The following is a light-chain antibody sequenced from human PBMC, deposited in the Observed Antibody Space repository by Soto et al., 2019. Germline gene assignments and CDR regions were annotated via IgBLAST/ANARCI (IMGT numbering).Light chain of an antibody. J-gene: IGLJ1*01. CDR3: SSYTTSSTPCV. V-gene: IGLV2-14*01. Sequence: QSVLTQPASVSGSPGQSITISCTGTSSDIGGYKHVSWYQQHPGKAPKLMIYEVSNRPSGVSNRFSGSKSGNTASLTISGLQAEDEADYYCSSYTTSSTPCVFGTGTKVTVL. CDR2: EVS. CDR1: SSDIGGYKH.